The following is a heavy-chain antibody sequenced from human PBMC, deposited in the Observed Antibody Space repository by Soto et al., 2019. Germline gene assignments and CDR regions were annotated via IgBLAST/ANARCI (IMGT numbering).Heavy chain of an antibody. V-gene: IGHV4-31*03. D-gene: IGHD4-4*01. CDR1: GGSISSGGYY. J-gene: IGHJ6*02. Sequence: SETLSLTCTVSGGSISSGGYYWSWIRQHPGKGLEWIGYIYYSGSTYYNPSLKSRVTISVDTSKNQFSLKLSSVTAADTAVYYCARDSLGNSYYYYGMDVWGQGTTVTV. CDR3: ARDSLGNSYYYYGMDV. CDR2: IYYSGST.